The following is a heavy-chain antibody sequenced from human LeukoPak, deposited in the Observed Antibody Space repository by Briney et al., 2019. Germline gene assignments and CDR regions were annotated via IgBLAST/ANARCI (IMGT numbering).Heavy chain of an antibody. V-gene: IGHV3-30-3*01. CDR3: ARDYDILTGYFPDY. J-gene: IGHJ4*02. CDR2: ISYDGSNK. D-gene: IGHD3-9*01. Sequence: GGALRLSSAAPGFTLNSYSIPWVRHAPGKGGGGGAVISYDGSNKYYADSVKGRFTISRDNSKNTLYLQMNSLRAEDTAVYYCARDYDILTGYFPDYWGQGTLVTVSS. CDR1: GFTLNSYS.